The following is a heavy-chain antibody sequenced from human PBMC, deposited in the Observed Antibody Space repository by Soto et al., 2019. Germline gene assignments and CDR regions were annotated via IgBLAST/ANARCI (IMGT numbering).Heavy chain of an antibody. J-gene: IGHJ6*02. CDR3: ATDSPPAATAIPLYYYYAMDV. Sequence: ASVKVSCKVSGYTLTELSMHWVRQAPGKGLEWMGGFDPEDGETIYAQKFQGRVTMTEDTSTDTAYMELSSLRSEDTAVYYCATDSPPAATAIPLYYYYAMDVWGQGTTVTVS. D-gene: IGHD2-2*02. V-gene: IGHV1-24*01. CDR2: FDPEDGET. CDR1: GYTLTELS.